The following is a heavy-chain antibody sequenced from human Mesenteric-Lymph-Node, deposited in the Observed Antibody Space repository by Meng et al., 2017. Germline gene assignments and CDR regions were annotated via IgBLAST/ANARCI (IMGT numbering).Heavy chain of an antibody. Sequence: SGPTLVKPTQTLTLTCTFSGFSLSTSGVGVGWIRQPPGKALEWLALIYWNDDKRYSPSLKSRLTIPKDTSKNQVVLTMTNMDPVDTATYYCARNARIAARQFAFDIWGQGTMVTVSS. V-gene: IGHV2-5*01. CDR2: IYWNDDK. J-gene: IGHJ3*02. CDR3: ARNARIAARQFAFDI. D-gene: IGHD6-6*01. CDR1: GFSLSTSGVG.